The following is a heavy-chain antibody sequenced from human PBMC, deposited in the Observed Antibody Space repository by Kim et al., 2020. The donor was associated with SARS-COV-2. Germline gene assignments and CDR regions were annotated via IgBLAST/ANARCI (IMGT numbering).Heavy chain of an antibody. CDR2: ISWNSVSI. Sequence: GGSRRLSCAASGFTFDDYAMHWVRHAPGNGLVWVSGISWNSVSIGYADSVKGRFTISRDNSKNSLYRQMTSLRAEDTALYYCAKDMRSSWSGYIPPYYY. CDR3: AKDMRSSWSGYIPPYYY. CDR1: GFTFDDYA. D-gene: IGHD3-3*01. J-gene: IGHJ6*01. V-gene: IGHV3-9*01.